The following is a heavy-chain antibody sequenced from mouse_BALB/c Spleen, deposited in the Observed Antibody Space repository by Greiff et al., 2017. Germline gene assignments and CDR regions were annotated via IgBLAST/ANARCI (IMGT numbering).Heavy chain of an antibody. CDR3: AIYRYYAMDY. D-gene: IGHD2-14*01. J-gene: IGHJ4*01. V-gene: IGHV3-2*02. CDR2: ISYSGST. CDR1: GYSITSDYA. Sequence: EVKVEESGPGLVKPSQSLSLTCTVTGYSITSDYAWNWIRQFPGNKLEWMGYISYSGSTSYNPSLKSRISITRDTSKNQFFLQLNSVTTEDTATYYCAIYRYYAMDYWGQGTSVTVSS.